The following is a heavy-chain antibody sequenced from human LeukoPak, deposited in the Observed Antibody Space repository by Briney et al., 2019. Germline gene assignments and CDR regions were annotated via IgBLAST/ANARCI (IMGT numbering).Heavy chain of an antibody. CDR1: GYTFTGYY. D-gene: IGHD2-2*01. V-gene: IGHV1-2*02. J-gene: IGHJ5*02. Sequence: ASVQVSCKASGYTFTGYYMHWVRQAPGQGLEWMGWINPNSGGTHYAQKFKGRVTMTRDTSISTAYMELSRLRSDDTAVYYCARSLGYCSSTSCPFYNWFDPWGQGTLVTVSS. CDR3: ARSLGYCSSTSCPFYNWFDP. CDR2: INPNSGGT.